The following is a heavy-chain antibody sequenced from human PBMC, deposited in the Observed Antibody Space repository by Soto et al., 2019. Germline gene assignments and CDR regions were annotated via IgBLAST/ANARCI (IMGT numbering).Heavy chain of an antibody. CDR3: AKDIKAVMGGDGAFDI. Sequence: EVQLVESGGGLVQPGRSLRLSCAASGFTLDDYAMDWVRQAPGKGLEWVSGISWNSGSIGYADSVKGRFTISRDNAKNSLYLQMNSLRAEDTALYYCAKDIKAVMGGDGAFDIWGQGTMVTVSS. CDR2: ISWNSGSI. J-gene: IGHJ3*02. V-gene: IGHV3-9*01. CDR1: GFTLDDYA. D-gene: IGHD4-17*01.